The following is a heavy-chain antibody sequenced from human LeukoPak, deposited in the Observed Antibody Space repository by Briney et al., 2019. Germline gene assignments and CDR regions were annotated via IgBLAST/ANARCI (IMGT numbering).Heavy chain of an antibody. CDR1: GYSISSGYY. J-gene: IGHJ4*02. Sequence: PSQTLSLTCTVSGYSISSGYYWGWIRQPPGKGLEWIGSIYHSGSTYYNPSLKSRVTISVDTSKNQFSLKLSSVTAADTAVYYCARLGYSYGRTLDYWGQGTLVTVSS. CDR2: IYHSGST. D-gene: IGHD5-18*01. CDR3: ARLGYSYGRTLDY. V-gene: IGHV4-38-2*02.